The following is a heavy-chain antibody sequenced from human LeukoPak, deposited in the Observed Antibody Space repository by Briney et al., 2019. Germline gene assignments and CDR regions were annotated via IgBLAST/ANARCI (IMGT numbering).Heavy chain of an antibody. CDR1: GGSFSGYY. CDR3: ARGSKITMVRGPAPFDP. J-gene: IGHJ5*02. D-gene: IGHD3-10*01. CDR2: INHSGST. Sequence: SETLSLTCAVYGGSFSGYYWSWIRQPPGKGLEWIGEINHSGSTNYNPSLKSRVTISVDTSKNQFSLKPSSVTAADTAVYYCARGSKITMVRGPAPFDPWGQGTLVTVSS. V-gene: IGHV4-34*01.